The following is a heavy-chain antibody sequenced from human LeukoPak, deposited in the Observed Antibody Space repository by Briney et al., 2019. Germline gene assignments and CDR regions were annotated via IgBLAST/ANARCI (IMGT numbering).Heavy chain of an antibody. D-gene: IGHD6-13*01. J-gene: IGHJ1*01. CDR2: IKQDGSEK. Sequence: GGSLRLSCAVSGFTFNNYWMNWVRQAPGKGLEWVANIKQDGSEKYYVDSVKGRFTISRDNSKNTLYLQMNSLRAEDTAVYYRAKDVGSSWYGSAEYFQHWGQGTLVTVSS. CDR1: GFTFNNYW. V-gene: IGHV3-7*01. CDR3: AKDVGSSWYGSAEYFQH.